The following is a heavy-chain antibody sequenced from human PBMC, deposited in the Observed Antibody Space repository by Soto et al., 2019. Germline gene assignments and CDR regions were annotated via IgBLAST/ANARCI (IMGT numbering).Heavy chain of an antibody. CDR1: GGSISYYY. V-gene: IGHV4-59*01. J-gene: IGHJ6*02. CDR3: ARGSPTSKYGVDV. CDR2: IFYSGST. D-gene: IGHD6-13*01. Sequence: SETLSLTCTVSGGSISYYYWNWIRQSPGKGLEWIGYIFYSGSTHYNPSLKSRVTISIDTSKNQFSLRLTSVTAADTAVYFCARGSPTSKYGVDVWGQGTTVT.